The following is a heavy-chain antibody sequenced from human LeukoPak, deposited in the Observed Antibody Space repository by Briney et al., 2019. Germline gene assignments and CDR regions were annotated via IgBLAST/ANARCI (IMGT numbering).Heavy chain of an antibody. Sequence: ASVKVSCKASGYTFTDYYMHWVRQAPGQGLEWMGWINPNSGGTNYVQKFQGRVTMTRDTSISTAYMELSRLRSDDTAVYYCARVYYDSSGSGYFDYWGQGTLVTVSS. V-gene: IGHV1-2*02. D-gene: IGHD3-22*01. CDR2: INPNSGGT. CDR3: ARVYYDSSGSGYFDY. CDR1: GYTFTDYY. J-gene: IGHJ4*02.